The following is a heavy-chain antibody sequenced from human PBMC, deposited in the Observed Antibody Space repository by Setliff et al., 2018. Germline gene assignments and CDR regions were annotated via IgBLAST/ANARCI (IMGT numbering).Heavy chain of an antibody. CDR3: ARGRDRIAARRGNWFDP. CDR2: INHSGST. V-gene: IGHV4-34*01. D-gene: IGHD6-6*01. CDR1: GGSFSGYS. Sequence: SETLSLTCAVYGGSFSGYSWSWIRQPPGKGLEWIGEINHSGSTNYNPSLKNRVAISVDTSKNQFSLKLSSVTAADTAVFYCARGRDRIAARRGNWFDPWGQGTLVTVSS. J-gene: IGHJ5*02.